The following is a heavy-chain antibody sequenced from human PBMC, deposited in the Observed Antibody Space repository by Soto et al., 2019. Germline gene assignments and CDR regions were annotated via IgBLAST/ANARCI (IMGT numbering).Heavy chain of an antibody. D-gene: IGHD6-19*01. V-gene: IGHV4-34*01. CDR3: ARATGYSSGWYAY. J-gene: IGHJ4*02. CDR2: INHSGST. Sequence: PSETLSLTCAVYGGSFSGYYWSWIRQPPGKGLEWIGEINHSGSTNYNPSLKSRVTISVDTSKNQFSLKLSSVTAADTAVYYCARATGYSSGWYAYWGQGTPVTVSS. CDR1: GGSFSGYY.